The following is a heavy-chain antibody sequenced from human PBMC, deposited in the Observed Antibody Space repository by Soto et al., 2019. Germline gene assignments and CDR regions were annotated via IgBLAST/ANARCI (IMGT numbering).Heavy chain of an antibody. CDR1: GVQLRNYW. D-gene: IGHD6-19*01. CDR2: ISSSSSTI. Sequence: PGVSLRLSCAASGVQLRNYWMHWVRQPPGKGLEWVSYISSSSSTIYYADSVKGRFTISRDNAKNSLYLQMNSLRDEDTAVYYCASSSGESLGYFDYWGQGTLVTVSS. CDR3: ASSSGESLGYFDY. J-gene: IGHJ4*02. V-gene: IGHV3-48*02.